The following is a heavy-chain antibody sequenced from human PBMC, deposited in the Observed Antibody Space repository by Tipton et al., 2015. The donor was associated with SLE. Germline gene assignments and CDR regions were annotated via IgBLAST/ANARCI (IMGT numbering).Heavy chain of an antibody. V-gene: IGHV4-59*11. Sequence: TLSLTCTVSGGSIGSHYWSWIRQLPGKGLEWIGYVYYSGITNYNPSLKSRVTISVDRSKNQFSLKLSSVTAADTAVYYCARGDYGDYMDAFDIWGQGTMVTVSS. CDR3: ARGDYGDYMDAFDI. D-gene: IGHD4-17*01. J-gene: IGHJ3*02. CDR2: VYYSGIT. CDR1: GGSIGSHY.